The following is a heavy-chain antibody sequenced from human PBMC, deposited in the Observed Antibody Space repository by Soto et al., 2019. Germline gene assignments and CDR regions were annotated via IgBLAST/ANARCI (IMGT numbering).Heavy chain of an antibody. V-gene: IGHV1-69*12. Sequence: QVQLVQSGAEVKKPESSVKVSCKAPGGTFSTYAISWVRQAPGQGLEWMGGIIPMFGTANYAQRFQDRVRITADESTSTVYMALSRLRAEDTAVYFCASGIQLWLRRINNGYSGWGQGTLVTVSS. D-gene: IGHD5-18*01. CDR3: ASGIQLWLRRINNGYSG. CDR1: GGTFSTYA. J-gene: IGHJ4*02. CDR2: IIPMFGTA.